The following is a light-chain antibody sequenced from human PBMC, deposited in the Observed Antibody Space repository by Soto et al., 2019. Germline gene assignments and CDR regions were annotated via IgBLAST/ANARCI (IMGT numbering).Light chain of an antibody. Sequence: QSALTQPASVSGSPGQSITISCTGTSSDVGGYNFVSWYQQHPGKAPRLMIYEVSERPSGISARFSGSKSGNTASLTISGLQVEDEAEYFCGSFTTSRIWVFGGGTKLTVL. CDR2: EVS. CDR3: GSFTTSRIWV. J-gene: IGLJ3*02. CDR1: SSDVGGYNF. V-gene: IGLV2-14*01.